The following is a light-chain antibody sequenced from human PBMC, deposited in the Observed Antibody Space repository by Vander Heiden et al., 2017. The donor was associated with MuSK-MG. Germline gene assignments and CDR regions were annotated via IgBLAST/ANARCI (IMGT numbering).Light chain of an antibody. Sequence: QSALSQPRSVSGSPGQSVTPSCTGATSDVSGYTFVSCYQQHPGRAPKLLIYDDSKRPSGVPDRFSGSKSGNAASLTSSGLQADDEADYYCYSHAASYTVTVFGPGTAVTV. V-gene: IGLV2-11*02. J-gene: IGLJ1*01. CDR3: YSHAASYTVTV. CDR2: DDS. CDR1: TSDVSGYTF.